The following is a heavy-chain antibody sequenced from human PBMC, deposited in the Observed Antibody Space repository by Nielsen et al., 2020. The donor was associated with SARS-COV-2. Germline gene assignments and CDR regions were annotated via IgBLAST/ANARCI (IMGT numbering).Heavy chain of an antibody. CDR1: GYTFTSYG. V-gene: IGHV1-18*01. CDR2: ISAYNGNT. Sequence: ASVKVSCKASGYTFTSYGISWARQAPGQGLEWMGWISAYNGNTNYAQKLQGRVTMTTDTSTSTAYMELRSLRSDDTAVYYCARDLGSVAGTPVYYYYGMDVWGQGTTVTVSS. D-gene: IGHD6-19*01. J-gene: IGHJ6*02. CDR3: ARDLGSVAGTPVYYYYGMDV.